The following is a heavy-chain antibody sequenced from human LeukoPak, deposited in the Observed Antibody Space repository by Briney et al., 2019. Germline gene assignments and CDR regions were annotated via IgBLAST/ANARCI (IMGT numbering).Heavy chain of an antibody. V-gene: IGHV1-2*02. D-gene: IGHD3-22*01. J-gene: IGHJ4*02. CDR2: INPNSGGT. CDR1: GYTFTGYY. CDR3: ARGYLTKGPYDSSGYLDY. Sequence: GASVKVSCKASGYTFTGYYMHWVRQAPGQGLEWMGWINPNSGGTNYAQKFQGRVTMTRDTSISTAYMELSRLRSDDTAVYYCARGYLTKGPYDSSGYLDYWGQGTLVTVSS.